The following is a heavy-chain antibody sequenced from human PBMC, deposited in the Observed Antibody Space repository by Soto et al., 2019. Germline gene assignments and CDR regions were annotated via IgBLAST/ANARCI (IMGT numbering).Heavy chain of an antibody. V-gene: IGHV4-30-2*01. CDR2: IYRTGNT. CDR1: GDSMTSGDYS. Sequence: QLQLQESGSRLVKSSQTLSLTCTVSGDSMTSGDYSWSWIRQLPGKGLEWLGYIYRTGNTHYSPSLKSRVSISQDRSKNQFSLELTSVTAADTAVYYCARGDYQYSIDYWGQGTLVTVSS. J-gene: IGHJ4*02. D-gene: IGHD2-2*01. CDR3: ARGDYQYSIDY.